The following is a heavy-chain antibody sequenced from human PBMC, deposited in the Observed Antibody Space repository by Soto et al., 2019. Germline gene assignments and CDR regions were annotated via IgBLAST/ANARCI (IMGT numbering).Heavy chain of an antibody. D-gene: IGHD4-17*01. J-gene: IGHJ4*02. CDR3: ARAGTTVTRLDY. CDR2: IYYSGST. CDR1: GGSISSGDYY. V-gene: IGHV4-30-4*01. Sequence: QVQLQESGPGLVKPSQTLSLTCTVSGGSISSGDYYWSWIRQPPGKGLEWIGYIYYSGSTYYNPSLKSRVTISVDTSKNQFSLQLSSVTAADTSVYYCARAGTTVTRLDYWGQGTLVTVSS.